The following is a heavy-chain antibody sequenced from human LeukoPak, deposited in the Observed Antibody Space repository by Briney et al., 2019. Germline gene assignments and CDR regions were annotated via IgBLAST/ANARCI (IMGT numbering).Heavy chain of an antibody. CDR1: GGSISSSSYY. D-gene: IGHD1-26*01. J-gene: IGHJ4*02. V-gene: IGHV4-39*07. CDR3: ATTTIRLGY. Sequence: PSETLSLTCTVSGGSISSSSYYWGWIRQPPGKGLEWIGSIYYSGSTYYNPSLKSRVTISVDTSNSQFSLKLSSVTAADTAVYYCATTTIRLGYWGQGTLVTVSS. CDR2: IYYSGST.